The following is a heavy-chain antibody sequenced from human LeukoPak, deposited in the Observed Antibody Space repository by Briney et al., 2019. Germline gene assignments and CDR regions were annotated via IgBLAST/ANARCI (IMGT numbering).Heavy chain of an antibody. CDR3: ARSPYGDYVDY. Sequence: GGSLRLSCAASGFTFSDYYMSWIRQAPGKGLEGVSYISSSSSYTNYADSVKGRFTISRDNAKNSLYLQMNSLRAEDTAVYYCARSPYGDYVDYWGQGTLATVSS. CDR2: ISSSSSYT. CDR1: GFTFSDYY. J-gene: IGHJ4*02. V-gene: IGHV3-11*06. D-gene: IGHD4-17*01.